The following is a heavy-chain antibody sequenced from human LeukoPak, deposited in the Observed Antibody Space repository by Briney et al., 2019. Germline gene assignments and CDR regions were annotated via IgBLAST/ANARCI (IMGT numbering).Heavy chain of an antibody. J-gene: IGHJ2*01. Sequence: PSETLSLTCTVSGGSISSSSYYWGWIRQPPGKGLEWIGSIYYSGSTYYNPSLKSRVTISVDTSKNQFSLKLRSVTAADTAVYYCARSPGDPGWYFDLWGRGTLVTVSS. CDR2: IYYSGST. CDR1: GGSISSSSYY. D-gene: IGHD7-27*01. V-gene: IGHV4-39*01. CDR3: ARSPGDPGWYFDL.